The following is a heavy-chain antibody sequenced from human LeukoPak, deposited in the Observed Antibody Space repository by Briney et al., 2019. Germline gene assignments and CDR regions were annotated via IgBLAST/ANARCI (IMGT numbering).Heavy chain of an antibody. J-gene: IGHJ6*03. CDR3: AIARTTTSLITIFGVVTYYYYYMDV. Sequence: GASVNVSCKASGYTFTSYDINWVRQATGQGLEGMGWMNPNRGNTGHAQKFQGRVTMTRNTSLSTAYMELSSLRSEDTAVYYCAIARTTTSLITIFGVVTYYYYYMDVWGKGTTVTVSS. CDR1: GYTFTSYD. V-gene: IGHV1-8*01. CDR2: MNPNRGNT. D-gene: IGHD3-3*01.